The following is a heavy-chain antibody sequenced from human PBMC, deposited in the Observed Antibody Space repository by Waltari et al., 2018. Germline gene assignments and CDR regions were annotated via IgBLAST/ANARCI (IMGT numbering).Heavy chain of an antibody. Sequence: QLQLQESGPGLVKPSETLSLTCTVSGGSISSSSYYWGWIRKPPGKGLEWIGSIYYSGSTYYNPSLKSRVTISVDTSKNQFSLKLSSVTAADTAVYYCARLVVHDYSWGSYRYIDYWGQGTLVTVSS. V-gene: IGHV4-39*07. J-gene: IGHJ4*02. CDR2: IYYSGST. CDR1: GGSISSSSYY. CDR3: ARLVVHDYSWGSYRYIDY. D-gene: IGHD3-16*02.